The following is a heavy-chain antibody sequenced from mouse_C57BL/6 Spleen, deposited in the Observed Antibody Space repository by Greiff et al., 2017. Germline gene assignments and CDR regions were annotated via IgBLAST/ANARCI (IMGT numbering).Heavy chain of an antibody. CDR3: ARRACSNYLYYCDD. Sequence: VQLQQPGAELVKPGASVKLSCKASGYTFTSYWMHWVKQRPGRGLEWIGRIGPNSGGTKFNEKFKSKATLPVDKPSSTAYTRLSGLRSEDSAVYYCARRACSNYLYYCDDWGPGTTLTVSS. CDR1: GYTFTSYW. J-gene: IGHJ2*01. V-gene: IGHV1-72*01. D-gene: IGHD2-5*01. CDR2: IGPNSGGT.